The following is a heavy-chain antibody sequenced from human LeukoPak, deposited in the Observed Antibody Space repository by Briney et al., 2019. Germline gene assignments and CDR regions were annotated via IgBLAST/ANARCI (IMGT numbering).Heavy chain of an antibody. CDR2: IYYSGST. CDR1: GGSISSSSYY. J-gene: IGHJ4*02. Sequence: SETLSLTCTVSGGSISSSSYYWGWIRQPPGKGLEWIGSIYYSGSTYYNPSLKSRVTISVDTSKNQFSLKLSSVTAADTAVYYCAKDRGELELRPTFPDFWGQGTLVTVSS. D-gene: IGHD1-7*01. V-gene: IGHV4-39*07. CDR3: AKDRGELELRPTFPDF.